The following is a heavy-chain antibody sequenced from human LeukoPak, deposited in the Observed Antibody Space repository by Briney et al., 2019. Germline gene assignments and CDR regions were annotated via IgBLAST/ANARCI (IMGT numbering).Heavy chain of an antibody. CDR1: GFTFSYYA. V-gene: IGHV3-23*01. D-gene: IGHD1-7*01. Sequence: EGSLRLSCAASGFTFSYYAMSWVRQAPGKGLEWVSAISGSGDSTYYADSVKGRFTISRDNSKNTLYLQMSSLRAEDTAVYYCARMTNWNYFEFDYWGQGTLVTVSS. CDR2: ISGSGDST. CDR3: ARMTNWNYFEFDY. J-gene: IGHJ4*02.